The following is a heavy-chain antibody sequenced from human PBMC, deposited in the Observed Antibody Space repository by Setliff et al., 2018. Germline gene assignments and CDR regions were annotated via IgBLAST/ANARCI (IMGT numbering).Heavy chain of an antibody. CDR3: ASAGHSGSWFPFDAFLI. CDR1: GFTFSAHS. Sequence: GGSLRLSCAASGFTFSAHSMNWVRQAPGKGLEWVSSISRSSTYIYYADSMKGRFTISRDNAKNSLHLQMNSLRAEDTAVYYCASAGHSGSWFPFDAFLIWGQGTMVTVSS. J-gene: IGHJ3*02. D-gene: IGHD6-13*01. CDR2: ISRSSTYI. V-gene: IGHV3-21*01.